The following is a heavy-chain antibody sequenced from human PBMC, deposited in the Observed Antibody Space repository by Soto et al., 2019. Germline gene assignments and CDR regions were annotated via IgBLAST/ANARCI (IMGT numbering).Heavy chain of an antibody. V-gene: IGHV4-38-2*01. Sequence: SETLSLPWSVAPNCINSDDYCAWIHQPPGKGLEWIASIYHSVSTFYNPSLRSRVTISIDTSKNQCSLRLTAVTAADTAIYYCARKASYASGRINLFDTWGQETLVAVSS. J-gene: IGHJ4*02. D-gene: IGHD3-10*01. CDR1: PNCINSDDY. CDR2: IYHSVST. CDR3: ARKASYASGRINLFDT.